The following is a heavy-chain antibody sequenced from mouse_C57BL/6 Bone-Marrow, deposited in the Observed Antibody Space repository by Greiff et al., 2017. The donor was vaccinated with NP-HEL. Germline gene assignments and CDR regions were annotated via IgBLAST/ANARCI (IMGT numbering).Heavy chain of an antibody. CDR3: ARAYGNYLDC. Sequence: EVQLQESGPGLVKPSQSLSLTCSVTGYSITSGYYWNWIRRFPGNKLEWVGSISYDGSNNYSPSLKNLISITRDTSKNQFFLKLNSVTAEDTATDYCARAYGNYLDCWGQGTTLTVSS. J-gene: IGHJ2*01. V-gene: IGHV3-6*01. CDR1: GYSITSGYY. D-gene: IGHD2-10*02. CDR2: ISYDGSN.